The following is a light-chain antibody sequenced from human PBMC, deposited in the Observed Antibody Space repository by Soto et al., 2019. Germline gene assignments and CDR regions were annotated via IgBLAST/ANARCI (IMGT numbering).Light chain of an antibody. CDR2: DAS. Sequence: EIVLTQSPATLSLSPGERATLSCRASQSVSSYLAWYQQKPGQAPRLLIYDASNRATGIPARCSGSGSGTDFPLTISSLEPEDFAVYYCQQRSNWPTFGQGTKVEIK. J-gene: IGKJ1*01. V-gene: IGKV3-11*01. CDR1: QSVSSY. CDR3: QQRSNWPT.